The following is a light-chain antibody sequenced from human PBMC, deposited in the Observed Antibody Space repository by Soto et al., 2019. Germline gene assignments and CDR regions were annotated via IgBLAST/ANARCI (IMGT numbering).Light chain of an antibody. J-gene: IGKJ1*01. CDR1: QSVSSSY. Sequence: EIVLTQSPGTLSLSPGDRATLSCRASQSVSSSYFAWYQQKPGQAPRLLIYGASTRATGIPVRFSGSGSGTEFTRTISRLDPEDFALYYCQQYDSSPPSSFGQGAKVELK. CDR3: QQYDSSPPSS. CDR2: GAS. V-gene: IGKV3-20*01.